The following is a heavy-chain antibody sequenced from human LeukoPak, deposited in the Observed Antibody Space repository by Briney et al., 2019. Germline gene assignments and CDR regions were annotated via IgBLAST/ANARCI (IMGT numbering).Heavy chain of an antibody. CDR1: GFTFSSHA. Sequence: PGGSLRLSCAASGFTFSSHAMSWVRQAPGKGLEWVSAISGSGGSTYYADSVRGRFTISRDNSKNTLYLQMNSLRAEDTAVYYCAKTYSGSGSYYNPFDYWGQGTLVTVSS. V-gene: IGHV3-23*01. CDR2: ISGSGGST. CDR3: AKTYSGSGSYYNPFDY. J-gene: IGHJ4*02. D-gene: IGHD3-10*01.